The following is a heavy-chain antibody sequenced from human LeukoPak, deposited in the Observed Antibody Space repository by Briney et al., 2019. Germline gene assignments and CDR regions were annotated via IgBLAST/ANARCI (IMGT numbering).Heavy chain of an antibody. V-gene: IGHV3-74*01. D-gene: IGHD5-18*01. J-gene: IGHJ5*02. Sequence: GGSLRLSCAVSGFTFSSYWMHWVRQAPGKGLVWVSRINSDGSSTSYADSVKGRFTISRDNAKNTLYLQMNSLRAEDTAVYYCARDDAGYSYDPRGWFDPWGQGTLVTVSS. CDR3: ARDDAGYSYDPRGWFDP. CDR1: GFTFSSYW. CDR2: INSDGSST.